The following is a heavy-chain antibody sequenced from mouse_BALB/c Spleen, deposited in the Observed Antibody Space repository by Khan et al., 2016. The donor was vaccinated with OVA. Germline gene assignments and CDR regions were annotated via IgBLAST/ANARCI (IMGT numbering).Heavy chain of an antibody. D-gene: IGHD2-4*01. CDR3: ARNYDYDEGLAY. CDR2: IWSGGST. V-gene: IGHV2-2*02. J-gene: IGHJ3*01. CDR1: GFSLTTYG. Sequence: VQLQQSGPGLVQPSQSLSITCTLSGFSLTTYGVHWVRQSPGKGLEWLGVIWSGGSTDYNAAFISRLSISKDSSKSQVFFKMNSLQVNDTAIYFCARNYDYDEGLAYWGQGTLVTVSA.